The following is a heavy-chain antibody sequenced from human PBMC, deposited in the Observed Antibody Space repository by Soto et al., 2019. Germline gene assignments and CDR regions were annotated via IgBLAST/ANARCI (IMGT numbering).Heavy chain of an antibody. CDR2: IYPGDSDT. CDR1: GYSFTSYW. V-gene: IGHV5-51*01. D-gene: IGHD4-4*01. Sequence: LKISCKGSGYSFTSYWIGWVRQMPGKGLEWMGIIYPGDSDTRYSPSFQGQVTISADKSISTAYLQWCSLKASDTAMYYCARHIYSNYVSRLDPWGQGTLVTVSS. J-gene: IGHJ5*02. CDR3: ARHIYSNYVSRLDP.